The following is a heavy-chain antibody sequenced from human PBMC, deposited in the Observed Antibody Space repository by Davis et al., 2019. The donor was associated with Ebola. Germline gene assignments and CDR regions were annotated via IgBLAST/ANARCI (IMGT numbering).Heavy chain of an antibody. V-gene: IGHV3-53*01. CDR3: TSPVGTADY. J-gene: IGHJ4*02. CDR2: IYRGGST. CDR1: GFTVTSNY. Sequence: PGGSLRLSCAASGFTVTSNYMSWVRQAPGKGLEWVSIIYRGGSTYYADSVKGRFTISRDISQNTLLLQMNSLKTEDTAVYYCTSPVGTADYWGQGTLVTVSS. D-gene: IGHD4-23*01.